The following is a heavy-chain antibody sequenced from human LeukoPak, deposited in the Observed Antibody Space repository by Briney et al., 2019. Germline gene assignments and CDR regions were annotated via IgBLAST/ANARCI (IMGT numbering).Heavy chain of an antibody. CDR2: ISGSGGST. V-gene: IGHV3-23*01. Sequence: GGSLRLSYAASGFTFSNYAMSWVRQAPGKGLEWVSAISGSGGSTYYADSVKGRFTISRDNSKNSLYLQMNSLRTEDTALYYCAKGRIRFLEWSLSDWFDPWGQGTLVTVSS. CDR3: AKGRIRFLEWSLSDWFDP. D-gene: IGHD3-3*01. CDR1: GFTFSNYA. J-gene: IGHJ5*02.